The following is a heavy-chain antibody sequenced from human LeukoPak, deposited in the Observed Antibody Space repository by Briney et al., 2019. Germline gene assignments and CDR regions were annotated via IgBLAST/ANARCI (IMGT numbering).Heavy chain of an antibody. V-gene: IGHV3-15*01. CDR3: TTDLFGYCSSTSCYAGVYYYYGMDV. CDR2: IKSKTDGGTT. CDR1: GFTFSNAW. D-gene: IGHD2-2*03. Sequence: GGSLRLSCAASGFTFSNAWMSWVRQAPGKGLEWVGRIKSKTDGGTTDYAAPVKGRFTISRDDSKNTLYLQMNSLKTENTAVYYCTTDLFGYCSSTSCYAGVYYYYGMDVWGQGTTVTVSS. J-gene: IGHJ6*02.